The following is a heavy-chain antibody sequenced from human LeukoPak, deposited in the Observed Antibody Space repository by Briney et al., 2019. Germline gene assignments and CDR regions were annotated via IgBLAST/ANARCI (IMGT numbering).Heavy chain of an antibody. CDR2: ISSSSYI. Sequence: EGSLRLSCAASGFTFSSYSMNWVRQAPGKGLEWVSSISSSSYIYYADSVKGRFTISRDNAKNSLYLQMNSLRAEDTAVYYCARDSYGHPYYYYYYMDVWGKGTTVTVSS. J-gene: IGHJ6*03. V-gene: IGHV3-21*01. D-gene: IGHD5-18*01. CDR1: GFTFSSYS. CDR3: ARDSYGHPYYYYYYMDV.